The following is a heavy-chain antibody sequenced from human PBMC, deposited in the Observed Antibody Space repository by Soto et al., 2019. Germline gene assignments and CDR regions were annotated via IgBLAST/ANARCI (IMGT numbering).Heavy chain of an antibody. V-gene: IGHV3-48*02. D-gene: IGHD1-1*01. CDR2: ISSSSSTI. CDR3: ARDGNWNDVGTIYLGY. CDR1: GFTFSSYS. J-gene: IGHJ4*02. Sequence: EVQLVESGGGLVQPGGSPRLSCAASGFTFSSYSMNWVRQAPGKGLEWVSYISSSSSTIYYADSVKGRFTISRDNAKNSLYLQMNSLRDEDTAVYYCARDGNWNDVGTIYLGYWGQGTLVTVSS.